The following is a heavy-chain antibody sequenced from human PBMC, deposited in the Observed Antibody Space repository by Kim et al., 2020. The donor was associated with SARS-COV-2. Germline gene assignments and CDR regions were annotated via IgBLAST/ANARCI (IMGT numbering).Heavy chain of an antibody. V-gene: IGHV4-59*01. Sequence: SETLSLTCTVSGGSISSYYWSWIRQPPGKGLEWIGYIYYSGSTNYNPSLKSRVTISVDTSKNQFSLKLSSVTAADTAVYYCAGEPEIYYYDSSRQGGFDYWGQGTLVTVSS. D-gene: IGHD3-22*01. CDR1: GGSISSYY. J-gene: IGHJ4*02. CDR2: IYYSGST. CDR3: AGEPEIYYYDSSRQGGFDY.